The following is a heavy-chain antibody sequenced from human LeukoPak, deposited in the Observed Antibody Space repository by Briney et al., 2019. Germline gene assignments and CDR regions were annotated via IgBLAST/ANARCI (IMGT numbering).Heavy chain of an antibody. Sequence: PSETLSLTCTVSGGSLSSSSYYWGWIRQPPGKGLEWIGSIYYSGSTYYNRSLKSRVTISVDTSKNQFSLKLSSVTAADTAVYYCARYQAGFDYWGKGTLVTVSS. V-gene: IGHV4-39*07. J-gene: IGHJ4*02. CDR3: ARYQAGFDY. CDR2: IYYSGST. CDR1: GGSLSSSSYY. D-gene: IGHD2-2*01.